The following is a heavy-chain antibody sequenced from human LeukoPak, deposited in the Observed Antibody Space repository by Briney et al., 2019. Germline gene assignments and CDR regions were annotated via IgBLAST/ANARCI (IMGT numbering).Heavy chain of an antibody. J-gene: IGHJ4*02. CDR1: GGSISSYY. V-gene: IGHV4-59*01. CDR2: IYYSGST. D-gene: IGHD3-3*01. CDR3: PRVTREYYDSWSPSMGFDY. Sequence: PSETLSLTCTVSGGSISSYYWSWIRQPPGKGLEWIGYIYYSGSTNYNPSLKSRVTISVDTSKNQFSLKLSSVTAADTAVYYCPRVTREYYDSWSPSMGFDYWGQGTLVTVSS.